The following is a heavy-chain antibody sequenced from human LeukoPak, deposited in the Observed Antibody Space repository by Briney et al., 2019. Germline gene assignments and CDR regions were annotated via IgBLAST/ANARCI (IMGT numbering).Heavy chain of an antibody. D-gene: IGHD1-1*01. V-gene: IGHV4-59*12. CDR1: GGSISHYY. CDR3: ARGGWNLPFARFDY. J-gene: IGHJ4*02. CDR2: IYYTGTT. Sequence: PSETLSLTCTVSGGSISHYYWSWIRQPPGKGPEWIGYIYYTGTTNYNPSLKSRVTISVDTSKNQFSLKLSSVTAADTAVYYCARGGWNLPFARFDYWGQGTLVTVSS.